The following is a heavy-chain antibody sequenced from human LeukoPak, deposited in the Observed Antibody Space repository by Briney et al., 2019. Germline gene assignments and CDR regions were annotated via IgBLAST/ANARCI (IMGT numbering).Heavy chain of an antibody. CDR2: IYSGGST. CDR1: GFTVSSNY. Sequence: GGSLRPSCAASGFTVSSNYMSWVRQAPGKGLEWVSVIYSGGSTYHADSVKGRFTISRDNSKSTLYLQMNSLRAEDTAVYYCARGSGGYYDSGRRYYYGMDVWGQGTTVTVSS. V-gene: IGHV3-66*01. CDR3: ARGSGGYYDSGRRYYYGMDV. J-gene: IGHJ6*02. D-gene: IGHD3-22*01.